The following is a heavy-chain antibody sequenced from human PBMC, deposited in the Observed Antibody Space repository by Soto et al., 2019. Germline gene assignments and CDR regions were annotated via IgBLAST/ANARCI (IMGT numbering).Heavy chain of an antibody. CDR1: GGSISPGGYY. CDR3: ATVRWELHDAFDI. V-gene: IGHV4-31*03. J-gene: IGHJ3*02. CDR2: IYHSGMT. Sequence: QVQLQESGPGLVKPSQTLSLTCTVSGGSISPGGYYWSWIRQHPGRGLEGIGYIYHSGMTFSTPSTQSRVAILIDTSKNKCSLKLSSVTAADTAVYYCATVRWELHDAFDIWGQGTMVSVSS. D-gene: IGHD1-26*01.